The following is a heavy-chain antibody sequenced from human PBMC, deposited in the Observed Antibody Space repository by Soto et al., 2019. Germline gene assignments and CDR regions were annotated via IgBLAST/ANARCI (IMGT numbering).Heavy chain of an antibody. CDR1: GFTFSSQW. D-gene: IGHD2-2*01. J-gene: IGHJ4*02. CDR2: INQDGSEK. V-gene: IGHV3-7*01. Sequence: GGSLRLSCAASGFTFSSQWMDWARQAPGKGLEWVANINQDGSEKHYVDSVKGRFTISRDNAKNSLYLQMNSLTAEDSALYYCSPALNYWGQGTLVTVSS. CDR3: SPALNY.